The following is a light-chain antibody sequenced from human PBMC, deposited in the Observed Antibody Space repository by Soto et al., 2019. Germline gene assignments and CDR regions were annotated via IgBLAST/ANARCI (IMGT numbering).Light chain of an antibody. CDR2: EVS. V-gene: IGLV2-14*01. CDR1: SSDVGGYNY. J-gene: IGLJ2*01. Sequence: QSALTQPASVSGSPGQSVTISCTGTSSDVGGYNYVSWYQQHPGKAPKLMIYEVSNRPSGVSNRFSGSKAGNTASLTISGLQAEDEADYYCSSYTSSSTAVVFGGGPKVTVL. CDR3: SSYTSSSTAVV.